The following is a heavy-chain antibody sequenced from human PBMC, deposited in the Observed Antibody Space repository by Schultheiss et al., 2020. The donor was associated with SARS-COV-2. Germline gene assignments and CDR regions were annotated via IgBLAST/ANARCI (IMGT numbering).Heavy chain of an antibody. CDR2: IYYSGST. CDR1: GGSFSGYY. D-gene: IGHD3-3*01. V-gene: IGHV4-59*01. CDR3: ARDRRDFWSENWFDP. J-gene: IGHJ5*02. Sequence: SETLSLTCAVYGGSFSGYYWSWIRQPPGKGLEWIGYIYYSGSTNYNPSLKSRVTISVDTSKNQFSLKLSSVTAADTAVYYCARDRRDFWSENWFDPWGQGTLVNVSS.